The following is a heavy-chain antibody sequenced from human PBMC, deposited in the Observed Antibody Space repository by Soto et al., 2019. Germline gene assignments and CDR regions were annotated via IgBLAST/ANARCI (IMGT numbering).Heavy chain of an antibody. CDR2: ISAYNGNT. CDR3: ARDRSGYDSHWFDP. Sequence: ASVKVSCKASGYTLTSYGISWVRQAPGQGLEWMGWISAYNGNTNYAQKLQGRVTMTTDTSTSTAYMELRSLRSDDTAVYYCARDRSGYDSHWFDPWGQGTLVTVSS. V-gene: IGHV1-18*01. D-gene: IGHD5-12*01. CDR1: GYTLTSYG. J-gene: IGHJ5*02.